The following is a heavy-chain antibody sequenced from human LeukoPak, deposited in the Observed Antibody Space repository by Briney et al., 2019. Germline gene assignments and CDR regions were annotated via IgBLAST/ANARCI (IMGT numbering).Heavy chain of an antibody. Sequence: GGSLRLSCAASGFSLGDYWMNWVRQAPGKGLEWLATIKQDGSETHYLDSVKGRLSISRDNDKNSLYLQINSLRAEDTAVYYCARPVRVAVAALDYWGQGTLVTVSS. D-gene: IGHD6-19*01. J-gene: IGHJ4*02. CDR3: ARPVRVAVAALDY. CDR1: GFSLGDYW. CDR2: IKQDGSET. V-gene: IGHV3-7*01.